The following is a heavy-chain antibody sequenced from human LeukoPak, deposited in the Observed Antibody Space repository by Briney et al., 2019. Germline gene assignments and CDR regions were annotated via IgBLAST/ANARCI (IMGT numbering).Heavy chain of an antibody. CDR2: IRRSGSTI. J-gene: IGHJ6*02. Sequence: GGSLRLSCAAAGFTVSEYYMGWIRQAAGKGREWESYIRRSGSTIYYADSVKGRFTISRHNAKNSLYLQMNSLRAEDTAVYYCARDQGTIFRVVIDYYGMDLWGQGTTVTVSS. D-gene: IGHD3-3*01. V-gene: IGHV3-11*01. CDR1: GFTVSEYY. CDR3: ARDQGTIFRVVIDYYGMDL.